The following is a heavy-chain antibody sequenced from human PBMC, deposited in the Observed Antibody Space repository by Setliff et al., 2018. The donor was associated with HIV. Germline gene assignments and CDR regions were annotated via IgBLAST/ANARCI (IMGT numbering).Heavy chain of an antibody. V-gene: IGHV4-38-2*01. D-gene: IGHD2-2*01. Sequence: SETLSLTCGVSGYSISSDYCWGWIRQPPGKGLEWIGNMCHGGNNNYYNPSLKSRVTISVDTSKNQFSLKLSSVTAADTAVYYCARQEGYCSSTSCYAGSFMGYYYMDVWGPGTLVTVSS. CDR1: GYSISSDYC. J-gene: IGHJ6*03. CDR3: ARQEGYCSSTSCYAGSFMGYYYMDV. CDR2: MCHGGNNN.